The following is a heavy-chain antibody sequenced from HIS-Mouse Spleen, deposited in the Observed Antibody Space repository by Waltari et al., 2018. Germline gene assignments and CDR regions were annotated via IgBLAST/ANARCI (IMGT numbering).Heavy chain of an antibody. CDR3: AREIPYSSSWYDWYFDL. J-gene: IGHJ2*01. CDR1: GGSISPSSYY. CDR2: IYYSGST. V-gene: IGHV4-39*07. D-gene: IGHD6-13*01. Sequence: QLQLQESGPGLVKPSETLSLACTVPGGSISPSSYYWGRLRQPPGKGLEWIGSIYYSGSTYYNPSLKSRVTISVDTSKNQFSLKLSSVTAADTAVYYCAREIPYSSSWYDWYFDLWGRGTLVTVSS.